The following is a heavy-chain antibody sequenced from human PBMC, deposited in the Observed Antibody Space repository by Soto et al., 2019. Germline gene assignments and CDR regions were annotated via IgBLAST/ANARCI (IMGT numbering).Heavy chain of an antibody. CDR1: GFTFSSYV. Sequence: EVQLLESGGGLVQPGGSLRLYCAGTGFTFSSYVMSWVRQAPGKGLEWVSTIRGSAGNANYADSVKGRFTISRDDSPHTVHLPMNSLRPDDTAVDYCATHLCFGESVFDHWGQGTLVVVSS. J-gene: IGHJ5*02. V-gene: IGHV3-23*01. CDR2: IRGSAGNA. CDR3: ATHLCFGESVFDH. D-gene: IGHD3-10*01.